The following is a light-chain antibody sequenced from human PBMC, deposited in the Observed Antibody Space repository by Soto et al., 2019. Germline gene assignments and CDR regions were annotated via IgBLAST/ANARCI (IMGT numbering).Light chain of an antibody. V-gene: IGKV1-39*01. J-gene: IGKJ4*01. CDR2: DAS. CDR3: QQGFSTPVT. Sequence: DIQMTQSPSSLSASVGDRVVITCRASQNIRRFLSWFQMKPGETPQLLISDASSVQGGVPSRFSGSGSGTDFTLTITSLQPEDFPTYYCQQGFSTPVTFGGGTNLEI. CDR1: QNIRRF.